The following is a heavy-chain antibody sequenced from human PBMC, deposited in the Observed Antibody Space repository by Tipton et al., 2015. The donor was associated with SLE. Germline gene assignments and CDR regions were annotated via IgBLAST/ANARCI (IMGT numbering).Heavy chain of an antibody. J-gene: IGHJ3*02. Sequence: QLVQSGPEAKKPGASVKVSCKASGYTFTGYYMHWVRQAPGQGLEWMGWINPNSDGTNYAQKFQGRVTMTRDTSISTAYMELSRLRSDDTAVYYCARDRLGRAPDAFDIWGQGTMVTVSS. D-gene: IGHD3-10*01. CDR2: INPNSDGT. CDR1: GYTFTGYY. V-gene: IGHV1-2*02. CDR3: ARDRLGRAPDAFDI.